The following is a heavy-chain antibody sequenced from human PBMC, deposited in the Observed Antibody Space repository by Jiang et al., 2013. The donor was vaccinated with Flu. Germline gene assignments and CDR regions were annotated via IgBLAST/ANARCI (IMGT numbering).Heavy chain of an antibody. CDR2: ISGSGGST. CDR1: GFTFSSYA. Sequence: QLVESGGGLVQPGGSLRLSCAASGFTFSSYAMSWVRQAPGKGLEWVSAISGSGGSTYYADSVKGRFTISRDNSKNTLYLQMNSPRAEDTAVYYCAKDPPGNSGYYSGYFDYWGQGTLVTVSS. V-gene: IGHV3-23*04. J-gene: IGHJ4*02. D-gene: IGHD3-22*01. CDR3: AKDPPGNSGYYSGYFDY.